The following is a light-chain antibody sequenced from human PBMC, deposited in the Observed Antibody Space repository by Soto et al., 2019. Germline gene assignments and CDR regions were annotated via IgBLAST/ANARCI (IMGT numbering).Light chain of an antibody. CDR2: EVN. Sequence: QSALTQPASLSGSPGQSIAISCTGTSSDIGAYDYVSWFQQHPGKAPKLMISEVNNRPSGVSNRFSGSKSGNTAYLTISGLQVEDEADYYCQSYDSSLSWVFGGGTKLTVL. J-gene: IGLJ3*02. CDR3: QSYDSSLSWV. V-gene: IGLV2-14*01. CDR1: SSDIGAYDY.